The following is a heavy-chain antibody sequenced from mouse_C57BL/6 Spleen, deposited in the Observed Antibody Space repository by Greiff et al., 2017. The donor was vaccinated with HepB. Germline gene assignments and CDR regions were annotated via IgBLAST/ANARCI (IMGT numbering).Heavy chain of an antibody. J-gene: IGHJ4*01. D-gene: IGHD2-1*01. CDR1: GYTFTDYY. CDR2: INPYNGGT. CDR3: ARRKLLYAMDY. Sequence: VQLQQSGPVLVKPGASVKMSCKASGYTFTDYYMNWVKQSHGKSLEWIGVINPYNGGTSYNQKFKGKATLTVDKSSSTAYMELNSLTSEDSAVYYCARRKLLYAMDYWGQGTSVTVSS. V-gene: IGHV1-19*01.